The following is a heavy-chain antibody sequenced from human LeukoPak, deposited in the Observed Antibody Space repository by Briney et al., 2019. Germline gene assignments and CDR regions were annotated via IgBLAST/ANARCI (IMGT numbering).Heavy chain of an antibody. Sequence: ASVKVSCKASGYTFTSYYMHWVRQAPGQGLEWMGIINPSGGSTSYAQKFQGRVTMTRDMSTSTVYMELSRLRPEDTAVYYCARDVHSGSYYFDYWGQGNLVTVSS. CDR2: INPSGGST. CDR1: GYTFTSYY. V-gene: IGHV1-46*01. J-gene: IGHJ4*02. CDR3: ARDVHSGSYYFDY. D-gene: IGHD2-15*01.